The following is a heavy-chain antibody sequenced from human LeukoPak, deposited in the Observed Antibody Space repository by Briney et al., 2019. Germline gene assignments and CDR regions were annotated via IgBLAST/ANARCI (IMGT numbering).Heavy chain of an antibody. CDR2: ISSSSSYI. J-gene: IGHJ4*02. CDR1: GFTFSSYS. Sequence: GSLRLSCAASGFTFSSYSMNWVRQAPGKGLEWVSSISSSSSYIYYADSVKGRFTISRDNAKNSLYLQMNSLRAKDTAVYYCARDIGSVIQIDYWGQGTLVTVSS. CDR3: ARDIGSVIQIDY. V-gene: IGHV3-21*01. D-gene: IGHD3-10*01.